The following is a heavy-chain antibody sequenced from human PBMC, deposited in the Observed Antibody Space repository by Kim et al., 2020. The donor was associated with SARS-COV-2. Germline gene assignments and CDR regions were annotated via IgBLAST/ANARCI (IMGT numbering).Heavy chain of an antibody. J-gene: IGHJ4*02. CDR3: ASGPKIRGCFDY. CDR2: ISYDGSNK. V-gene: IGHV3-30*04. D-gene: IGHD3-10*01. CDR1: GFTFSSYA. Sequence: GGSLRLSCAASGFTFSSYAMHWVRQAPGKGLEWVAVISYDGSNKYYADSVKGRFTISRDNSKNTLYLQMNSLRAEDTAVYYCASGPKIRGCFDYWGQGTL.